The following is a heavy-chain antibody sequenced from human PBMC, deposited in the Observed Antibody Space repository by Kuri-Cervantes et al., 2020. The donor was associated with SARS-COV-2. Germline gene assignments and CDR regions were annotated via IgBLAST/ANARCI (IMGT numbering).Heavy chain of an antibody. CDR1: GGSFSDYY. CDR3: ARDNVDYYYMDV. D-gene: IGHD2-21*01. CDR2: INHSGNT. Sequence: SQTLSLTCAVYGGSFSDYYWSWVRQPPGKGLEWIGEINHSGNTNYDPSLKSRVTISIDTSKNQFSLKLSSVTAADTAVYYCARDNVDYYYMDVWGKGNTVNVSS. V-gene: IGHV4-34*01. J-gene: IGHJ6*03.